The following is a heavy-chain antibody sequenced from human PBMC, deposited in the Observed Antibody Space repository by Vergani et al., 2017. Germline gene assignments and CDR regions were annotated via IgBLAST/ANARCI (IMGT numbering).Heavy chain of an antibody. V-gene: IGHV3-23*01. CDR1: GFTFSSHA. Sequence: EVQLLQSEGAVVQPGGSLRLSCVASGFTFSSHAMSWVRQGHGQGLEWVSSIKNTGDSTHYADSVKGRFTISRDNSKNTLYLEMKSLRVEDTAVYYCARARCGGACFMSNWLDTWGQGTLVSVSS. CDR3: ARARCGGACFMSNWLDT. J-gene: IGHJ5*02. CDR2: IKNTGDST. D-gene: IGHD2-21*02.